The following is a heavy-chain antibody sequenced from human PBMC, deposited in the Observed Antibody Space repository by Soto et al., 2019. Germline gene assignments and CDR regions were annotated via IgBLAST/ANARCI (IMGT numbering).Heavy chain of an antibody. V-gene: IGHV1-18*01. CDR2: ITPNSGNT. D-gene: IGHD4-17*01. CDR1: GYTSANYL. CDR3: ARVTVGRFGDYEFDY. J-gene: IGHJ4*02. Sequence: ASVKVSCKTSGYTSANYLITWVRQAPGQGLEWMGWITPNSGNTDYSQKFQGKFTMTTETSTTTSYLHLSRLTSDDTAFYYCARVTVGRFGDYEFDYWGQGTLVTVPQ.